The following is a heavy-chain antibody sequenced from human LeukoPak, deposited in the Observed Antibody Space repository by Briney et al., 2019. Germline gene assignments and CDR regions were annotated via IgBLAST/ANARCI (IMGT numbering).Heavy chain of an antibody. Sequence: SETLSLTCTVSGGSISSYYWSWIRQPPGKGLEWIGYIYYSGSTNYNPSLKSRVTISVDTSKNQFSLKLSSVTPADTAVYYCARDDQTTSAFDYWGQGTLVTVSS. D-gene: IGHD1-7*01. CDR3: ARDDQTTSAFDY. J-gene: IGHJ4*02. CDR1: GGSISSYY. CDR2: IYYSGST. V-gene: IGHV4-59*01.